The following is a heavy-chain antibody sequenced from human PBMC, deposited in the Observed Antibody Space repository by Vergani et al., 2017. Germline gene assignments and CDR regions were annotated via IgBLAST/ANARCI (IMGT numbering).Heavy chain of an antibody. CDR2: IYYSGST. CDR3: ARRQSGYDLENGFDP. CDR1: GGSISSSSYY. V-gene: IGHV4-39*01. Sequence: QLQLQESGPGLVKPSETLSLTCTVSGGSISSSSYYWGWIRQPPGKGLEWIGSIYYSGSTYYNPSLKSRVTISVDTSKNQFSLKLSSVTAADTAVYYCARRQSGYDLENGFDPWGQGTLVTVSS. J-gene: IGHJ5*02. D-gene: IGHD5-12*01.